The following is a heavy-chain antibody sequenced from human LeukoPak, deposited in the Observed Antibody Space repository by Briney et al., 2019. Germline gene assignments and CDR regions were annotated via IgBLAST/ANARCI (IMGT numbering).Heavy chain of an antibody. J-gene: IGHJ4*02. CDR3: ARDKNDSSGYYYGY. CDR2: ISSRSLTI. V-gene: IGHV3-11*04. D-gene: IGHD3-22*01. Sequence: PGGSLRLSCAASGFTFSDYYMSWIRQAPGKGLEWVSYISSRSLTIDYTDSVKGRFTIPRDDAKNSLNLQMDSLSAEDTAVYYCARDKNDSSGYYYGYWGQGTMVTVSS. CDR1: GFTFSDYY.